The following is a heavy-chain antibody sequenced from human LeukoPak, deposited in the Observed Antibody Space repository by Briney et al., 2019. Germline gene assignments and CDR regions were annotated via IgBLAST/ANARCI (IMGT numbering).Heavy chain of an antibody. J-gene: IGHJ6*03. CDR3: ARWTYTVIANYYHYMDV. CDR2: IKQPGSEK. D-gene: IGHD2-21*01. CDR1: GFTFSTYW. V-gene: IGHV3-7*01. Sequence: GGSLRLSCAASGFTFSTYWMSWVRQPPGKGLEWVANIKQPGSEKYYVDSVKGRFTISRDNAKNSLYLQMNSLRAEDTAVYYCARWTYTVIANYYHYMDVWGKGTTVTVSS.